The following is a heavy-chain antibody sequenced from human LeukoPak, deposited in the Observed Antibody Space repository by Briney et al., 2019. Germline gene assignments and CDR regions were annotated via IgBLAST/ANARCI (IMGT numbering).Heavy chain of an antibody. CDR2: IIPMFGVA. J-gene: IGHJ3*02. V-gene: IGHV1-69*13. CDR3: ARHFGGSGSYLNAFDI. D-gene: IGHD1-26*01. Sequence: ASVKVSCKASGGTFSSYAISWVRQAPGQGLEWMGGIIPMFGVANYAQKFQGRVTITADESTSTAYMELSSLRSEDTAVYYCARHFGGSGSYLNAFDIWGQGTMVTVSS. CDR1: GGTFSSYA.